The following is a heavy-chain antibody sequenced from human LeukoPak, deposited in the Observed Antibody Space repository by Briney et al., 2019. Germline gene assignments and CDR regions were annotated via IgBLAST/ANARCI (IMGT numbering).Heavy chain of an antibody. CDR1: GGSFSGYY. J-gene: IGHJ4*02. CDR2: INHSGST. CDR3: ARDRNVYGSGSAPYYFDY. Sequence: TASETLSLTCAVYGGSFSGYYWSWIRQPPGKGLEWIGEINHSGSTNYNPSLKSRVTISVDTSKNQFSLKLSSVTAADTAVYYCARDRNVYGSGSAPYYFDYWGQGTLVTVSS. V-gene: IGHV4-34*01. D-gene: IGHD3-10*01.